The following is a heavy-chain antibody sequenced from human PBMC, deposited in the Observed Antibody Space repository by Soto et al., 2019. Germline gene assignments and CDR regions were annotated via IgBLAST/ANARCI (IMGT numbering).Heavy chain of an antibody. D-gene: IGHD3-10*01. CDR2: IYYSGST. J-gene: IGHJ5*02. V-gene: IGHV4-31*03. CDR3: ARGGVVRGVIISGWIFDP. CDR1: GGSISSGGYY. Sequence: SETLSLTCTVSGGSISSGGYYWSWIRQHPGKGLEWIGYIYYSGSTYYNPSLKSRVTISVDTSKNQFSLKLSSVTAADTAVYYCARGGVVRGVIISGWIFDPWGQGTLVTVSS.